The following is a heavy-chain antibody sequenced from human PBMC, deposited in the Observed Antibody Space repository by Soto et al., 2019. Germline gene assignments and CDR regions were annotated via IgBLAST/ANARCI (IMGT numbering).Heavy chain of an antibody. CDR1: GGSISSGGYY. J-gene: IGHJ4*02. V-gene: IGHV4-31*03. Sequence: QVQLQESGPGLVKPSQTLSLTCTVSGGSISSGGYYWSWIRQHPGKGLECIGYIYYSGSTYYYPSLRSRVTISVDTSENQFPLKLSSVTAADTAVYYCARYGSGSYYPTTFDSWGQGTLVTVSS. D-gene: IGHD3-10*01. CDR2: IYYSGST. CDR3: ARYGSGSYYPTTFDS.